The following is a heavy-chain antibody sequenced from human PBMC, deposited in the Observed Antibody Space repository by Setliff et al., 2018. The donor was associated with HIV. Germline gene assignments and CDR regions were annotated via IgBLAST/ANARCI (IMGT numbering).Heavy chain of an antibody. J-gene: IGHJ4*02. V-gene: IGHV1-18*04. D-gene: IGHD1-20*01. CDR1: GYTFSSNY. CDR3: ARDWSSNWTNYFDY. CDR2: ISTYNGNT. Sequence: ASVKVSCKASGYTFSSNYMHWVRQAPGQGLEWMGWISTYNGNTNYAQKFQGRVTMTTDTSSNTAYMELRSLRSDDTAMYYCARDWSSNWTNYFDYWGRGTLVTVSS.